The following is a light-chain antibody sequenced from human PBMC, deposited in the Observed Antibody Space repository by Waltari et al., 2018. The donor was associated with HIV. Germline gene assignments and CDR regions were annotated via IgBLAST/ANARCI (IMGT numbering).Light chain of an antibody. V-gene: IGLV1-40*01. CDR2: GNS. CDR1: SSHIGAGYD. Sequence: QSVLTQPPSVSGAPGQRVTISCTGSSSHIGAGYDVYWSPQLPGTAPKLLIYGNSNRPSGVPDRFSGSKSGTSASLAITGLQAEDEADYYCQSYDSSLSGYNYVFGTGTKVTVL. J-gene: IGLJ1*01. CDR3: QSYDSSLSGYNYV.